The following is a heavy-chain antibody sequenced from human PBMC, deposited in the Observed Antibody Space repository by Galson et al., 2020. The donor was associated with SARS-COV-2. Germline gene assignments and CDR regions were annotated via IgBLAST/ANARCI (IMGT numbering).Heavy chain of an antibody. Sequence: SETLSLTCVVYGGSFSGYYWSWIRQPPGKGLEWIGEINHSGSTNYNPSLKSRVTISVDTSKNQFSLKLSSVTAADTAVYYCARGVLGFGELLGDYYYYGMDVWGQGTTVTVSS. V-gene: IGHV4-34*01. J-gene: IGHJ6*02. D-gene: IGHD3-10*01. CDR2: INHSGST. CDR1: GGSFSGYY. CDR3: ARGVLGFGELLGDYYYYGMDV.